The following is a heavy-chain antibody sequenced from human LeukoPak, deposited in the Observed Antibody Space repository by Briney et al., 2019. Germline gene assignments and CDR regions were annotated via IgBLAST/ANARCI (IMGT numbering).Heavy chain of an antibody. CDR2: ISYDGSNK. CDR3: ARVLFWSGYYDY. V-gene: IGHV3-30-3*01. J-gene: IGHJ4*02. Sequence: PGRSLRLSCAASGFTFSSYAMHWVRQAPGKGLEWVAVISYDGSNKYYADSVKGRFTISRDNSKNTLYLQMNSLRAEDTAVYYCARVLFWSGYYDYWGQGTLVTVSS. CDR1: GFTFSSYA. D-gene: IGHD3-3*01.